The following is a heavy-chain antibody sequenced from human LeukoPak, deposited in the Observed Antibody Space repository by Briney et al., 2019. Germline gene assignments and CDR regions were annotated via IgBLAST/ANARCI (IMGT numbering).Heavy chain of an antibody. Sequence: SETLSLTCTVSGGSVTSDSWNWIRQTPGKGLEWIGSIYHSGSTYYNPSLKSRVTISVDTSQNQFSLKLSSVTAADTAVYYCARSKPLGYDFWGQGTLVTVSS. J-gene: IGHJ4*02. CDR1: GGSVTSDS. V-gene: IGHV4-38-2*02. D-gene: IGHD5-18*01. CDR2: IYHSGST. CDR3: ARSKPLGYDF.